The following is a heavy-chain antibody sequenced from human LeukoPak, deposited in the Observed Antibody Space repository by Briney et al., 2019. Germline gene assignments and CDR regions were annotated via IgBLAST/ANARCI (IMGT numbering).Heavy chain of an antibody. Sequence: PSETLSLTCTVSGDSISSSSYYWGWIRQPPGKGLEWIGSIYYSGSTHYNPSLKSRVTISVDTSKNQFSLNLSSVTAADTAVYYCARVETYYYDSSGYYAFDYWGQGTLVTVSS. CDR2: IYYSGST. D-gene: IGHD3-22*01. CDR3: ARVETYYYDSSGYYAFDY. V-gene: IGHV4-39*01. CDR1: GDSISSSSYY. J-gene: IGHJ4*02.